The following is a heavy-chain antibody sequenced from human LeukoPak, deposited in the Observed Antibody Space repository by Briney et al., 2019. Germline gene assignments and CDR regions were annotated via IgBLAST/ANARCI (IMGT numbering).Heavy chain of an antibody. CDR3: ARDLAAPYFYY. D-gene: IGHD2-15*01. CDR2: IIPIFGTA. Sequence: GASVRVSCMASGGTFSSYAISWVRQAPGQGLEWMGGIIPIFGTANYAQKFQGRVTITADESTSTAYMELSSLRSEDTAVYYCARDLAAPYFYYWGQGTLVTVSS. V-gene: IGHV1-69*13. CDR1: GGTFSSYA. J-gene: IGHJ4*02.